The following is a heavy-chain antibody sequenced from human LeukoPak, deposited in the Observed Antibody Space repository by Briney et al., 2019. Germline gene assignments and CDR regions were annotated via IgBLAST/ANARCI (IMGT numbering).Heavy chain of an antibody. V-gene: IGHV3-23*01. D-gene: IGHD3-22*01. J-gene: IGHJ4*02. CDR1: GFTFSSYA. CDR3: AKVGSYHDFDY. CDR2: IRASGGTA. Sequence: GGSLRLSCSASGFTFSSYAMSWVRQAPGKGLEWVSAIRASGGTAYYADSVKGRFTVSRDNSKNTLFLQMNSLRAEDTAVYYCAKVGSYHDFDYWGQGTLVTVSS.